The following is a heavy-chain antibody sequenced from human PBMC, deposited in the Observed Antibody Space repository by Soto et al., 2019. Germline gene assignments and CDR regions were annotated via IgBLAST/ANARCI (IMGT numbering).Heavy chain of an antibody. CDR2: IYPGDSDT. CDR3: ARGPAALRVHDAFDI. CDR1: GYSFTSYW. D-gene: IGHD2-2*01. Sequence: GESLKIPCKGSGYSFTSYWIGWVRQMPGKGLEWMGIIYPGDSDTRYSPSFQGQVTISADKSISTAYLQWSSLKASDTAMYYCARGPAALRVHDAFDIWGQGTMVTVSS. J-gene: IGHJ3*02. V-gene: IGHV5-51*01.